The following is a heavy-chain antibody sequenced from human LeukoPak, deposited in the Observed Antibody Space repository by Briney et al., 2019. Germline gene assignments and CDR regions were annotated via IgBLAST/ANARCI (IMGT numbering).Heavy chain of an antibody. CDR3: AKGEAANYYYYGMDV. CDR2: ISWNSGSI. D-gene: IGHD2-15*01. J-gene: IGHJ6*02. Sequence: PGGSLRLSCAASGFTFDDYAMHWVRQAPGKGLEWVSGISWNSGSIGYADSVKGRFTISRDNAKNPLYLQMNSLRAEDTALYYCAKGEAANYYYYGMDVWGQGTTVTVSS. CDR1: GFTFDDYA. V-gene: IGHV3-9*01.